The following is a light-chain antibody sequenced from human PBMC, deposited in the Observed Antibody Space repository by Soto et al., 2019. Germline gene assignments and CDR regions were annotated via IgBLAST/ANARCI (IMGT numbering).Light chain of an antibody. CDR1: SSYVGLYNL. CDR3: CSYVGSSILM. V-gene: IGLV2-23*02. J-gene: IGLJ3*02. CDR2: EVN. Sequence: QSSLTPPAALSGSPGQSITISCTGNSSYVGLYNLVSWYQQLPGKAPKLIIYEVNERPSGISDRFSGSKSGNTASLTISGLQDEDEADYYCCSYVGSSILMFGGGTKVTVL.